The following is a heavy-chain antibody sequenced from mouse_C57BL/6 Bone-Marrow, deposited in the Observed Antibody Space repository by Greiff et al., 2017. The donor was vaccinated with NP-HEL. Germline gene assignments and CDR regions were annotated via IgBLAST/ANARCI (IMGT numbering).Heavy chain of an antibody. V-gene: IGHV10-1*01. D-gene: IGHD1-1*01. CDR3: VRQVYYGSDWYFDV. J-gene: IGHJ1*03. Sequence: EVKLMESGGGLVQPKGSLKLSCAASGFSFNTYAMNWVRQAPGKGLEWVARIRSKSNNYATYYADSVKDRFTISRDDSESMLYLQMNNLKTEDTAMYYCVRQVYYGSDWYFDVWGTGTTVTVSS. CDR1: GFSFNTYA. CDR2: IRSKSNNYAT.